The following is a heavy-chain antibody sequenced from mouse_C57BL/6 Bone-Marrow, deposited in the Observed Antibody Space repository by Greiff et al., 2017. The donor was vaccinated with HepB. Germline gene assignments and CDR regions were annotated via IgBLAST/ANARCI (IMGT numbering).Heavy chain of an antibody. CDR1: GYTFTSYW. J-gene: IGHJ3*01. Sequence: VQLQQPGAELVRPGSSVKLSCKASGYTFTSYWMHWVKQRPIQGLEWIGNIDPSDSETYYNQKFKDKATLTVDKSSSTAYMQLSSLTSEDSAVYYCARYDYDDGGFAYWGQGTLVTVSA. CDR3: ARYDYDDGGFAY. V-gene: IGHV1-52*01. CDR2: IDPSDSET. D-gene: IGHD2-4*01.